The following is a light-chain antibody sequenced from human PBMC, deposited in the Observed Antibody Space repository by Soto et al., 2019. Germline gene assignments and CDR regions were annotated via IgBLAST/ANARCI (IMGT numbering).Light chain of an antibody. J-gene: IGKJ4*02. V-gene: IGKV3D-15*01. Sequence: VVMAQSAATVSLRPGKRATLSCRASQSVSSYLAWYQQKPGQAPRLLIYDASNRATGIPARFSGSGSGTEFTLTISSLQSEDFAVYSCPHYNDRPLTFGGGT. CDR1: QSVSSY. CDR3: PHYNDRPLT. CDR2: DAS.